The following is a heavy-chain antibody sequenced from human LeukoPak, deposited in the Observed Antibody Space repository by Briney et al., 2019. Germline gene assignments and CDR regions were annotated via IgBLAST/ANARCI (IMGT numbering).Heavy chain of an antibody. J-gene: IGHJ3*02. CDR3: ARVRTNYYDSRDAFDI. CDR1: GFTFSDYW. V-gene: IGHV3-7*02. CDR2: IQQDGSEK. Sequence: PGGSLRLSCAAFGFTFSDYWMSWVRQAPGKGLEWVANIQQDGSEKYYVDSVKGRFTISRDNAKKSLFLQVSSLRGEDTAVYYCARVRTNYYDSRDAFDIWGQGTMVTVSS. D-gene: IGHD3-22*01.